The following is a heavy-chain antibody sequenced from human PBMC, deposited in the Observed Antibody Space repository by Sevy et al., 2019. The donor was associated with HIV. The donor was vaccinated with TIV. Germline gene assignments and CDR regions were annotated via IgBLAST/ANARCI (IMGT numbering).Heavy chain of an antibody. J-gene: IGHJ4*02. D-gene: IGHD3-9*01. CDR3: AKVGDILTGYWVYYFDY. Sequence: GGSLRLSCAASGFTFSSYAMTWVRQAPGKGLEGVSAISGSGGSTYYADSLKGRFTISRGNSKNTLDLQMNSLRAEDTAVYYCAKVGDILTGYWVYYFDYWGQGTLVTVSS. V-gene: IGHV3-23*01. CDR1: GFTFSSYA. CDR2: ISGSGGST.